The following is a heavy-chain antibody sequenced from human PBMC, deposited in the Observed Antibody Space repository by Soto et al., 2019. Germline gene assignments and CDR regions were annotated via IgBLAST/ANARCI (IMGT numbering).Heavy chain of an antibody. V-gene: IGHV4-59*13. J-gene: IGHJ4*01. CDR2: INYSGST. Sequence: PSETLSLTCTVSGGSISTYYWTWIRQPPGQGLEWIGYINYSGSTNYNPSLKSRVTISVDTSQNQFSLKLSSVTAADTAVYYCARAWYSGGWKGFDYWGQGSLVTVSS. CDR1: GGSISTYY. D-gene: IGHD6-19*01. CDR3: ARAWYSGGWKGFDY.